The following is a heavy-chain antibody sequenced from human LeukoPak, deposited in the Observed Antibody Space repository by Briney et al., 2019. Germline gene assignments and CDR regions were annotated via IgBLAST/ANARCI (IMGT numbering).Heavy chain of an antibody. CDR2: IDNRGST. Sequence: SETLSLTCTVSGDSFSFYFWHWVRQPPGEGLDWVGEIDNRGSTQYKPSLRSRGIISIDTSGNHFSLKLSSVTAADTAVYFCARDSDSGFQWGQGMLVTVSS. J-gene: IGHJ4*02. D-gene: IGHD3-16*01. V-gene: IGHV4-34*01. CDR1: GDSFSFYF. CDR3: ARDSDSGFQ.